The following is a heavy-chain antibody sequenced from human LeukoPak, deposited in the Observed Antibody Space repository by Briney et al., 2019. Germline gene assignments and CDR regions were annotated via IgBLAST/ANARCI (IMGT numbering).Heavy chain of an antibody. CDR3: ARVGDYYYMDV. Sequence: PGRSLRLSCAASGFTFDDYAMHWVRQAPGKGLEWVSGISWNSGSIGYADSVKGRFTISRDNAKNSLYLQMNSLRAEDTAVYYCARVGDYYYMDVWGKGTTVTVSS. CDR1: GFTFDDYA. J-gene: IGHJ6*03. V-gene: IGHV3-9*01. CDR2: ISWNSGSI. D-gene: IGHD3-16*01.